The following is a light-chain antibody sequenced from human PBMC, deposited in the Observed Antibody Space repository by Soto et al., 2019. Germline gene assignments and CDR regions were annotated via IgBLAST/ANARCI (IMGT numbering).Light chain of an antibody. CDR3: QQYNTYPWT. V-gene: IGKV1-5*01. J-gene: IGKJ1*01. CDR2: DAS. CDR1: QTISSW. Sequence: DIQMTQSPSTLSGSVGDRVTITCRASQTISSWLAWYQQKPGKAPKLLIYDASSLESGVPSRFSGSASGTEFTLTISSLQPDDFATYYCQQYNTYPWTFGQGTKVDI.